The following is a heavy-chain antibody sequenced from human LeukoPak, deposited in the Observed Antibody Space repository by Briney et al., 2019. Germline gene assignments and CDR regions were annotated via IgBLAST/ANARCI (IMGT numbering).Heavy chain of an antibody. V-gene: IGHV3-23*01. CDR2: ISDSGGTT. Sequence: GGSLRLSCAASEFTFSRYAMNWVRQAPGKGLEWVSTISDSGGTTYYADSVKGRFTISRDNSKNTLYLQMNSLRAEDTAVYYCARPRWARWLQSAFDICGQGTKVTVSS. J-gene: IGHJ3*02. D-gene: IGHD5-24*01. CDR3: ARPRWARWLQSAFDI. CDR1: EFTFSRYA.